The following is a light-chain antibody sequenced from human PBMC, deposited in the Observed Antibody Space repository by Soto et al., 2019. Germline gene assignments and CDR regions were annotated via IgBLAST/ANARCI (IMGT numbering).Light chain of an antibody. J-gene: IGKJ1*01. CDR1: QSVSNN. CDR3: QQYNNWPET. Sequence: EIVMTQSPATLSVSPGERATLSCSASQSVSNNLAWYQQKPGLAPRLLMYGASTRATGIPARFSGSGSVTEFTLTISSLQSEDFAVYYCQQYNNWPETFGRGTKVEIK. V-gene: IGKV3-15*01. CDR2: GAS.